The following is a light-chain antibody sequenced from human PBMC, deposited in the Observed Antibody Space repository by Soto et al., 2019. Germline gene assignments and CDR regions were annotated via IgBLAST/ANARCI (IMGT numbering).Light chain of an antibody. V-gene: IGLV1-51*01. J-gene: IGLJ2*01. CDR1: RSNIGNNY. CDR3: GAWDSSLNGGV. CDR2: DNN. Sequence: QSVLTQPPSVSAAPGQKVTISCSGSRSNIGNNYVSWYQQLPGTAPKPLIYDNNKRPSGIPDRFSGSKSGTSATLGITGLQTGDEADYYCGAWDSSLNGGVFGGGTKLAVL.